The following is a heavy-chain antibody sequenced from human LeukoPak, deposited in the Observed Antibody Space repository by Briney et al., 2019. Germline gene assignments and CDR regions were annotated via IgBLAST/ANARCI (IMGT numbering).Heavy chain of an antibody. CDR2: IYYSGST. J-gene: IGHJ4*02. Sequence: KPSETLSLTCTVSGGSISSSSYYWGWIRQPPGKGLEWIGSIYYSGSTYYNQSLKSRVTISVDTSKNQFSLKLSSVTAADTAVYYCARRNYYGSGSLDDYWGQGTLVTVSS. CDR1: GGSISSSSYY. CDR3: ARRNYYGSGSLDDY. D-gene: IGHD3-10*01. V-gene: IGHV4-39*01.